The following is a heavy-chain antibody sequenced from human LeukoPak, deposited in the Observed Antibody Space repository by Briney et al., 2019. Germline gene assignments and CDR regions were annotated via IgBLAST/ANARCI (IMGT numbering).Heavy chain of an antibody. D-gene: IGHD5-18*01. V-gene: IGHV1-2*02. Sequence: ASVKVSCKASGYTFTGYYIHWVRQAPGQGLEWMGWIHPNSGGTNYAQKFQGRVTVTRDTSITTAYMELSRLISDDTAVYYCARRGRYSYGSYFDYWGQGTLVTVSS. CDR2: IHPNSGGT. J-gene: IGHJ4*02. CDR1: GYTFTGYY. CDR3: ARRGRYSYGSYFDY.